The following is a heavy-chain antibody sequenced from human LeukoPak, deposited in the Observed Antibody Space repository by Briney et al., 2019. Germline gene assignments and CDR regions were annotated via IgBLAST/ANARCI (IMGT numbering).Heavy chain of an antibody. V-gene: IGHV3-30*02. CDR3: AKGPLSSSSRFDY. CDR1: GFTFSSYG. CDR2: IRYDGSNK. J-gene: IGHJ4*02. D-gene: IGHD6-6*01. Sequence: GGSLRLSCAASGFTFSSYGMHWVRQAPGKGLEWVAFIRYDGSNKYYADSVKGRFTISRDNSKNTLYLQMNSLRAEDTAVYYCAKGPLSSSSRFDYWGQGTLVTVSS.